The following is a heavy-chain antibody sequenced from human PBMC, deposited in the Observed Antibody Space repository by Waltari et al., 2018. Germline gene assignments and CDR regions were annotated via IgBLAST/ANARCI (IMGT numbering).Heavy chain of an antibody. CDR2: IYTSGST. Sequence: QVQLPESGPGLVKPSETLSLTCTVSGGSISSYSWSWIRQPAGKGLEWLGRIYTSGSTNYNPSLKSRVTMSVDTSKNQFSLKLSSVTAADRAVYYCAREVGGIGVVPAARDDAFDLWGQGTMGTGSS. D-gene: IGHD2-2*01. CDR3: AREVGGIGVVPAARDDAFDL. V-gene: IGHV4-4*07. CDR1: GGSISSYS. J-gene: IGHJ3*01.